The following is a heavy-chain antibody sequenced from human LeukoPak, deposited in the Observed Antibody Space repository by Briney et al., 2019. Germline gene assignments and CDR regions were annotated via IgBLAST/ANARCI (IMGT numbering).Heavy chain of an antibody. CDR2: ISGSGGST. D-gene: IGHD5-12*01. CDR3: AKARGWLRINWFDP. J-gene: IGHJ5*02. V-gene: IGHV3-23*01. CDR1: GFTSSSYA. Sequence: GGSLRLSCAASGFTSSSYAMSWVRQAPGKGLEWVSAISGSGGSTYYADSVKGRFTISRDNSKNTLYLQMNSLRAEDTAVYYCAKARGWLRINWFDPWGQGTLVTVSS.